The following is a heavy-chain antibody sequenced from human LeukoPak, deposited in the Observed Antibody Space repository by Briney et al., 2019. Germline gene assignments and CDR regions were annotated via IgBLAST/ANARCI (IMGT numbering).Heavy chain of an antibody. CDR1: GGTFSSYA. CDR2: IIPIFGTA. V-gene: IGHV1-69*05. J-gene: IGHJ4*02. Sequence: ASVKVSCKASGGTFSSYAISWVRQAPGQGLEWMGRIIPIFGTANYAQKFQGRVTITTDESTSTAYMELSSLRSEDTAVYYCATVGYSSGEAHYWGQGTLVTVSS. CDR3: ATVGYSSGEAHY. D-gene: IGHD6-19*01.